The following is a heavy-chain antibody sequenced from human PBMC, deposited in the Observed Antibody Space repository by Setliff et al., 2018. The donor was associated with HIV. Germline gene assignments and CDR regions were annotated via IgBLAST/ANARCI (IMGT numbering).Heavy chain of an antibody. D-gene: IGHD7-27*01. J-gene: IGHJ3*02. CDR1: GGSFSSSSYY. CDR2: IYYSGST. Sequence: SETLSLTCTVSGGSFSSSSYYWGWIRQPPGKGLEWIGNIYYSGSTYYNPSLKSRVTISVDTSKNQFSLKLSSVTAADTAVYYCARGGNWGPGAFDIWGQGTMVTVSS. CDR3: ARGGNWGPGAFDI. V-gene: IGHV4-39*07.